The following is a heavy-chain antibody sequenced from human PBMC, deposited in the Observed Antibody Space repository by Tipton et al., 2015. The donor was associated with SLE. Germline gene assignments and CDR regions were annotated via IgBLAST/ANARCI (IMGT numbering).Heavy chain of an antibody. Sequence: TLSLTCTVSGGSISSYYWSWIRQPPGKGLEWIGYIYTSGSTNYNPSLKSRVTISVDTSKNQFSLKLSSVTAADTAVFYCARSLLGGDLDYWGQGTLVTVSS. CDR2: IYTSGST. CDR3: ARSLLGGDLDY. J-gene: IGHJ4*02. V-gene: IGHV4-4*08. D-gene: IGHD3-16*01. CDR1: GGSISSYY.